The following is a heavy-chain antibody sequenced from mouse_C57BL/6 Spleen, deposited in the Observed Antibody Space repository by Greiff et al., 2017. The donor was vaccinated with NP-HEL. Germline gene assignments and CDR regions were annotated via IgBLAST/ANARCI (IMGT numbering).Heavy chain of an antibody. Sequence: EVQLVESGAGLVQPGGSMKLSCAASGFTFSDSWMDWVRQSPGKGLEWVAEIRTKANNHASYYAESVKERFTISRDDSKSSVYLQMSSLRAEDTGIYYCTSLYYYYGSRGWGQGTTLTVSS. CDR1: GFTFSDSW. V-gene: IGHV6-6*01. CDR3: TSLYYYYGSRG. J-gene: IGHJ2*01. D-gene: IGHD1-1*01. CDR2: IRTKANNHAS.